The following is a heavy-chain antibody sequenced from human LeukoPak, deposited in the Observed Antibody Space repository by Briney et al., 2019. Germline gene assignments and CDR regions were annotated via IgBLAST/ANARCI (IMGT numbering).Heavy chain of an antibody. D-gene: IGHD6-13*01. CDR3: AKDSGYSSSWPFDY. CDR2: IIPILGIA. Sequence: GASVKVSCKASGGTFSSYAISWVRQAPGQGLEWMGRIIPILGIANYAQKFQGRVTITADKSTSTAYMELSSLRSEDTAVYYCAKDSGYSSSWPFDYWGQGTLVTVSS. J-gene: IGHJ4*02. CDR1: GGTFSSYA. V-gene: IGHV1-69*04.